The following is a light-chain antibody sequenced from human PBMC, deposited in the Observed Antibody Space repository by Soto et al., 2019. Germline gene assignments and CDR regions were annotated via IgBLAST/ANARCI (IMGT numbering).Light chain of an antibody. V-gene: IGKV3-20*01. CDR1: QSVTTY. CDR2: GAS. J-gene: IGKJ1*01. CDR3: QQYDSSPWT. Sequence: EIVMTQSPATLSVSPGERATLSCRASQSVTTYLAWYQQKPGQAPRLLIYGASNRATGIPDRFSGSGSGTDFTLTISRLEPEDFAVYYCQQYDSSPWTFGQGTKVDIK.